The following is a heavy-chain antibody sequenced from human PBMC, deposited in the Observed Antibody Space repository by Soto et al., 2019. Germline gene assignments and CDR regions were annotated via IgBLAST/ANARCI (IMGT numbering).Heavy chain of an antibody. CDR3: ATRDPVHY. CDR2: ISPDGGRT. V-gene: IGHV1-46*01. CDR1: GYTFTTYY. Sequence: QVQLVQSGAEVKKPGASVKVSCKASGYTFTTYYMHWVRQAPGQGLEWMGIISPDGGRTSYAQKVQGRVTMPRETSTSTVYMELGSLRSEDTAVYYCATRDPVHYWGQGTLVTVSS. D-gene: IGHD6-6*01. J-gene: IGHJ4*02.